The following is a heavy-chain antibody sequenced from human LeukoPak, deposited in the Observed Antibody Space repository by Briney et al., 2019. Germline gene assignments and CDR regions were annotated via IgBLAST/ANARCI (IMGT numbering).Heavy chain of an antibody. V-gene: IGHV3-21*01. CDR3: ARVCSSGCPFYY. J-gene: IGHJ4*02. Sequence: PGGSLRLSCAASGFTFSSYSMNWVRQAPGKGLEWVSSISSSSSYIYYADSVKGRFTISRDNAKNSLYLQMNSMRAEDTAVYYCARVCSSGCPFYYWGQGTLVTASS. CDR1: GFTFSSYS. CDR2: ISSSSSYI. D-gene: IGHD6-19*01.